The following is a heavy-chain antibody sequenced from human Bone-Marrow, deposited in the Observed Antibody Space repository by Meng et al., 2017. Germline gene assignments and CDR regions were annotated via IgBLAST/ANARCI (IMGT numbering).Heavy chain of an antibody. CDR2: IIPIFGTA. V-gene: IGHV1-69*13. CDR3: ARVHSDAFDI. J-gene: IGHJ3*02. Sequence: SVTVSCKASEGTFSPYALSWVRQAPGQGLEWMGGIIPIFGTANYAQKFQGRVTITADESTSTAYMELSSLRSEDTAVYYCARVHSDAFDIWGQGTMVTVSS. CDR1: EGTFSPYA.